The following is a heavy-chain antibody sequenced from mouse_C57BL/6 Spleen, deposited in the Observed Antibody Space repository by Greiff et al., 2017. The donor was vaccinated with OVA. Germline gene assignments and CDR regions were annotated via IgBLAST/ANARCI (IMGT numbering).Heavy chain of an antibody. CDR1: GFTFNTYA. CDR3: VRERDHDYLYYFDY. V-gene: IGHV10-3*01. J-gene: IGHJ2*01. D-gene: IGHD5-5*01. CDR2: IRSKSSNYAT. Sequence: EVHLVESGGGLVQPKGSLKLSCAASGFTFNTYAMHWVRQAPGKGLEWVARIRSKSSNYATYYADSVKDRFTISRDDSQSMLYLQMNNLKTEDTAMYYCVRERDHDYLYYFDYWGQGTTLTVSS.